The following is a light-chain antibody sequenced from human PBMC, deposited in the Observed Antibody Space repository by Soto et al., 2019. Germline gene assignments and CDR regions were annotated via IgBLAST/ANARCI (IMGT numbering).Light chain of an antibody. CDR2: GAS. Sequence: ELVLTQSPGTLSLSPGERATLSCRASQSVSSSYLAWYQQKPGQTPRLLFYGASSRATGIQDRFSGSGSGTDFTLTISRLEPEDFAMYYCQQYGSSPFTFGPATKVDIK. CDR3: QQYGSSPFT. V-gene: IGKV3-20*01. CDR1: QSVSSSY. J-gene: IGKJ3*01.